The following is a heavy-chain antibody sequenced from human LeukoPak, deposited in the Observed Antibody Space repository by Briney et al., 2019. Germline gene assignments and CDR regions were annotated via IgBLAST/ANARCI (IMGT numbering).Heavy chain of an antibody. D-gene: IGHD6-13*01. CDR1: GFTFSSYG. V-gene: IGHV3-21*01. J-gene: IGHJ6*02. CDR2: ISGSSTYI. Sequence: GGSLRLSCAASGFTFSSYGMNWVRQAPGKGLEWVSSISGSSTYIYYADSMRGRFTISRDNAKNSLYLQMDSLRAEDTAVYYCARVPAAVYMDVWGQGTTVTVSS. CDR3: ARVPAAVYMDV.